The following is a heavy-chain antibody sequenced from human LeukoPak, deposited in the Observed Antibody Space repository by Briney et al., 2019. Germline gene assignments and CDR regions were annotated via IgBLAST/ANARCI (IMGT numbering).Heavy chain of an antibody. CDR2: IYYTGST. V-gene: IGHV4-59*01. D-gene: IGHD3-10*01. CDR1: GGSISSYY. J-gene: IGHJ3*02. Sequence: PSETLSLTCTVSGGSISSYYWSWIRQPPGKGLEWIGYIYYTGSTNYNPSLKSRVTISIDTSENQFSLRLSSVTAADTAVYYCARAARRSYDGSPTFYHDAFDIWGQGTMVSVSS. CDR3: ARAARRSYDGSPTFYHDAFDI.